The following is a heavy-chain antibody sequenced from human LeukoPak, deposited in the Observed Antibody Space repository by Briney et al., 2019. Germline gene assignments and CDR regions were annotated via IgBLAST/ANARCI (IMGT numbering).Heavy chain of an antibody. CDR3: AREEQLYYMDV. CDR2: ISAYIGNT. CDR1: GYTFTNFG. Sequence: ASVKVSCKASGYTFTNFGIVWVRQAPGQGLEWMGGISAYIGNTKYAQNLQGRVTMTIDTSTDTTYMELRSLRSDDTAVYYCAREEQLYYMDVWGKGTTGTVSS. J-gene: IGHJ6*03. V-gene: IGHV1-18*01. D-gene: IGHD1/OR15-1a*01.